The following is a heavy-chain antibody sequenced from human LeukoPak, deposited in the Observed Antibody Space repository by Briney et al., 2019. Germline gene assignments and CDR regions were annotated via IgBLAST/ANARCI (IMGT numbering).Heavy chain of an antibody. CDR2: MNPNSGNT. CDR3: ARGGRGGIPFDF. J-gene: IGHJ4*02. D-gene: IGHD5-18*01. V-gene: IGHV1-8*01. Sequence: ASVKVSCKASGYTFTSYDINWVRQATGQGLEWMGWMNPNSGNTGYAQKFQGRGTMTSDTSISTAYMELNRLRSDDTAIYYCARGGRGGIPFDFWGQGTLVTVSA. CDR1: GYTFTSYD.